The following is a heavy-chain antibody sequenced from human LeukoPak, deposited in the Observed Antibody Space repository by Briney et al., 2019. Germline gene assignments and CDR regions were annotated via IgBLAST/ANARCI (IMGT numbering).Heavy chain of an antibody. CDR2: VSSSGANT. J-gene: IGHJ6*02. D-gene: IGHD1-26*01. CDR1: GFTFNNYA. V-gene: IGHV3-23*01. Sequence: SGGSLRLSCAASGFTFNNYAMNWVRQAPGKGLEWVSLVSSSGANTYYADSVKGRVTISRDNSKNTVSLQMSSLRGEDTAVYYCAKDVRVGGGGMDVWGQGTPVTVSS. CDR3: AKDVRVGGGGMDV.